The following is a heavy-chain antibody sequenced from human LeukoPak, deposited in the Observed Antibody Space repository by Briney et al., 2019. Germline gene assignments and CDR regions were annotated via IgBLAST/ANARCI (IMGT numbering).Heavy chain of an antibody. J-gene: IGHJ4*02. D-gene: IGHD4-17*01. CDR3: ARGAFYGDYDY. CDR2: IYYSGST. V-gene: IGHV4-61*08. CDR1: GGSISSGDYY. Sequence: SQTLSLTCIVSGGSISSGDYYWSWIRQPPGKGLEWIGYIYYSGSTNYNPSLKSRVTISVDTSKNQFSLKLSSVTAADTAVYYCARGAFYGDYDYWGQGTLVTVSS.